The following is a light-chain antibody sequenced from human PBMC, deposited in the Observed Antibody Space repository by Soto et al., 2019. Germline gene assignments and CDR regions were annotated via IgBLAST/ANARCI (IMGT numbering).Light chain of an antibody. J-gene: IGLJ2*01. CDR2: SDS. V-gene: IGLV1-44*01. CDR3: AVWDDSLNGSV. CDR1: TSNIGSNT. Sequence: QSVLTQPPSASGTPGQRVTSSCSGSTSNIGSNTVNWYQQLPGTAPKLLIYSDSQRPSGVPDRFSGSKSGTSASLAISGLQSEDESDYYCAVWDDSLNGSVFGGGTKLTVL.